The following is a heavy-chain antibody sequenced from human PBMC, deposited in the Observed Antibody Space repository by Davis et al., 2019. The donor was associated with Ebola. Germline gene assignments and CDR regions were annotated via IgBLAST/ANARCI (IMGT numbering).Heavy chain of an antibody. V-gene: IGHV4-61*01. Sequence: MPSETLSLTCTVSGGSVSSGSYYWSWIRQPPGKGLEWIGYIYYSGSTNYNPSLKSRVTISVDTSKNQFSLKLSSVTAADTAVYYCARTPISYYYDSSGYFDYWGQGTLVTVSS. CDR3: ARTPISYYYDSSGYFDY. D-gene: IGHD3-22*01. CDR1: GGSVSSGSYY. CDR2: IYYSGST. J-gene: IGHJ4*02.